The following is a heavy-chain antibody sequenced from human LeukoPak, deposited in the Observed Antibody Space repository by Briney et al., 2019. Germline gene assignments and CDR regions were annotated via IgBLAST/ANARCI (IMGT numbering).Heavy chain of an antibody. D-gene: IGHD3-22*01. CDR3: ARALPCPYYDSSGYCDDAFDI. CDR2: ISSSSSYI. V-gene: IGHV3-21*01. Sequence: GGSLRLSCAASGFTFSSYSMNWVRQAPGEGLEWVSSISSSSSYIYYADSVKGRFTISRDNAKNSLYLQMNSLRAEDTAVYYCARALPCPYYDSSGYCDDAFDIWGQGTMVTVSS. CDR1: GFTFSSYS. J-gene: IGHJ3*02.